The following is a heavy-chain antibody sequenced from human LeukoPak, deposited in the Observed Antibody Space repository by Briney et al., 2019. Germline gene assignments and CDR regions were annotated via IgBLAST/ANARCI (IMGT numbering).Heavy chain of an antibody. Sequence: SETLSLTCTVSVGSLSTYYWTWLRQPPGRGLEWIGYNSYSGNTNYNPSLRSRVSISVDMSKSQFSLKLTSVTAADTAVYYCARAGSGWSFDYWGQGTLVTVSS. V-gene: IGHV4-59*01. CDR3: ARAGSGWSFDY. D-gene: IGHD6-19*01. CDR2: NSYSGNT. CDR1: VGSLSTYY. J-gene: IGHJ4*02.